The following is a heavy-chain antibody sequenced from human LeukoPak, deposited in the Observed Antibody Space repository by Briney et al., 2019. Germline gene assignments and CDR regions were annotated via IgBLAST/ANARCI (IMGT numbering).Heavy chain of an antibody. Sequence: PGGSLRLSCAAAGLTFSIQWMNCVRQAPGKGLECLANINQEGIDKYYVESVTVRVTISRDNTKPSLYLQMTSLRAEDTAVYYCARDSSGWYHWFDPWGQATLVTVSS. D-gene: IGHD6-13*01. V-gene: IGHV3-7*01. CDR3: ARDSSGWYHWFDP. J-gene: IGHJ5*02. CDR1: GLTFSIQW. CDR2: INQEGIDK.